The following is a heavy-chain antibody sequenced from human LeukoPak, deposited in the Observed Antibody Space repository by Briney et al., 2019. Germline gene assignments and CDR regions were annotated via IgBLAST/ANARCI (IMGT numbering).Heavy chain of an antibody. D-gene: IGHD4-17*01. Sequence: PSETLSLTCTVSGGSISSSSYYWGWVRQPAGQGLEWIGSIYYSGSTYYNPSVKSRVTISVDTSKNQFSLKLSSVTAADTAVYYCARDYGDLNYWGQGTLITVSS. CDR1: GGSISSSSYY. CDR3: ARDYGDLNY. J-gene: IGHJ4*02. V-gene: IGHV4-39*01. CDR2: IYYSGST.